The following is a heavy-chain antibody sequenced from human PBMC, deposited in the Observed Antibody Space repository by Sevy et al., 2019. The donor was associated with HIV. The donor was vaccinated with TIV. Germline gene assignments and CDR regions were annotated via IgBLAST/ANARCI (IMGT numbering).Heavy chain of an antibody. D-gene: IGHD3-22*01. J-gene: IGHJ4*02. V-gene: IGHV5-51*01. CDR2: IYPGDCDT. CDR3: AGYRYSSGYPYYFDY. CDR1: GYSFTSYW. Sequence: GESLKISCKGSGYSFTSYWIGWVRQMPGKGLEWMVIIYPGDCDTRYSPSFQGQVTISADKSISTAYLQWSSLKASDTAMYYCAGYRYSSGYPYYFDYWGQGPLVTVSS.